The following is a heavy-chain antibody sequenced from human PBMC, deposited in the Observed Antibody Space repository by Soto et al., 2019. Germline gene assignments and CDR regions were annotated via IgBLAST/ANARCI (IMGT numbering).Heavy chain of an antibody. CDR2: IYHSGST. Sequence: QLQLQESGPGLVKPSQTLSLTCAVSGGSISSGGYSWSWIRQPPGKGLEWIGYIYHSGSTYYNPSLKSRVTISVDRSKNQFSLKLSSVTAADTAVYYCARVRAVTLDYWGQGTLVTVSS. D-gene: IGHD4-4*01. CDR3: ARVRAVTLDY. V-gene: IGHV4-30-2*01. CDR1: GGSISSGGYS. J-gene: IGHJ4*02.